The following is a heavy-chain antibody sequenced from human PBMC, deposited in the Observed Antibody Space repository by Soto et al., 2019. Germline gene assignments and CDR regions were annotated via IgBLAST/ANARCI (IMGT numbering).Heavy chain of an antibody. D-gene: IGHD3-22*01. CDR2: IIPMLGIA. CDR1: GGSFSDYA. CDR3: ARDGDYYDSSGFQRDYHYYGMDV. V-gene: IGHV1-69*01. Sequence: QVQLVQSGAEVKKPGSSVKVSCQASGGSFSDYAISWVRQAPGQGLEWMGGIIPMLGIADNEEKFQGRVIITADEYTSTVYMEVSSLRSEDTAVYYCARDGDYYDSSGFQRDYHYYGMDVWGQGTTVTVAS. J-gene: IGHJ6*02.